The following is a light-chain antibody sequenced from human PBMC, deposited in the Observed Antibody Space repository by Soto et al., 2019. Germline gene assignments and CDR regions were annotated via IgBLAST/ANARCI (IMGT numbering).Light chain of an antibody. CDR2: DTS. CDR1: QSVDTY. CDR3: QQRRNWVS. V-gene: IGKV3-11*01. Sequence: IPLTQSPAILSLSPGERATLSCTASQSVDTYIAWYQQRPGQPPRLLIHDTSHRATGVPARFRGSGSGTDFTLNITSLEPEDFGVYFCQQRRNWVSFGRGTRLE. J-gene: IGKJ5*01.